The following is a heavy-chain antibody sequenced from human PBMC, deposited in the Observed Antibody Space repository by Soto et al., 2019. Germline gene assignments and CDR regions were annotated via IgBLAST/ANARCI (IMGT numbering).Heavy chain of an antibody. J-gene: IGHJ4*02. Sequence: QVQLVQSGAELKKPGASVKVSCKASGYTFTRYGISWVRQAPGQGLEWMGWISAYNGDTNYAQKFQGRVSMTTDTXXSXAXXELRSTISDETAVYYCARDHYPPDYDSSGYERFDDWGQGTLVTVSS. D-gene: IGHD3-22*01. CDR3: ARDHYPPDYDSSGYERFDD. CDR1: GYTFTRYG. V-gene: IGHV1-18*01. CDR2: ISAYNGDT.